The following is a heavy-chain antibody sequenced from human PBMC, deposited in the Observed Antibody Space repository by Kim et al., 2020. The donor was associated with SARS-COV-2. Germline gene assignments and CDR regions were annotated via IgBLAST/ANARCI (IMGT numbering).Heavy chain of an antibody. CDR3: ARVGGGSSWYSSYYYYGMDV. D-gene: IGHD6-13*01. Sequence: RFTISRENAKNTLYLQMNSLRAEDTAVYYCARVGGGSSWYSSYYYYGMDVWGQGTTVTVSS. V-gene: IGHV3-74*01. J-gene: IGHJ6*02.